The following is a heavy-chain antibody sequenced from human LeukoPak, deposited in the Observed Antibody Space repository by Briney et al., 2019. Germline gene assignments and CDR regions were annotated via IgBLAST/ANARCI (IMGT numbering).Heavy chain of an antibody. D-gene: IGHD2-8*01. Sequence: PGGSLRLSCAASGFTFSSYGMHWVRQAPGKGLEWVAVIWYDGSNKYYADSVKGRFTISRDNSKNTLYLQMNSLRAEDTAVYYCARDMSRVRARDYYYYYGMDVWGQGTTVTVSS. CDR2: IWYDGSNK. CDR1: GFTFSSYG. J-gene: IGHJ6*02. CDR3: ARDMSRVRARDYYYYYGMDV. V-gene: IGHV3-33*01.